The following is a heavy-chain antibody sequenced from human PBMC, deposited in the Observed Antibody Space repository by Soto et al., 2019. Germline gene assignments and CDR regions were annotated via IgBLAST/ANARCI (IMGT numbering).Heavy chain of an antibody. D-gene: IGHD7-27*01. J-gene: IGHJ6*03. CDR2: ISSSSSVI. V-gene: IGHV3-48*01. CDR3: ARDLSWGSNWYYYMDV. Sequence: PGGSLRLSCATSGVILSDCVMDWVRQATGKGLEWVSYISSSSSVIDYADSVKGRFTVSRDNARNSLYLQMNSLRAEDTAVYYCARDLSWGSNWYYYMDVWGKGTTVTVSS. CDR1: GVILSDCV.